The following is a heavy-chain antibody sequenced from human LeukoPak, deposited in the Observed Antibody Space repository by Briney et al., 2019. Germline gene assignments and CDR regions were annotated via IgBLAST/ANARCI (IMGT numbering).Heavy chain of an antibody. CDR1: GDSIGSNYW. J-gene: IGHJ5*02. CDR3: ARGRYGSGSYYNH. CDR2: INHSGST. D-gene: IGHD3-10*01. Sequence: RPSETLSLTCAVSGDSIGSNYWWTWVRQPPGKGLEWIGEINHSGSTNYNPSLKSRVTMSVDTSKNQFSLKLSSVTAADTAVYYCARGRYGSGSYYNHWGQGTLVTVSS. V-gene: IGHV4-4*02.